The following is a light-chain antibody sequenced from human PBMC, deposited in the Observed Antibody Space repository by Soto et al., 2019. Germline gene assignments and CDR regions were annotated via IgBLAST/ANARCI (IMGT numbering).Light chain of an antibody. Sequence: EIVRTQSPASMSVSPGETATLSCRARQRISNSLAWYQHKPGQAPSLLIYGASTRATGIPARFSGSVSGTEFTRTISSLQSEDSALYYCQQYNNWPPRTFVQANKLEI. CDR1: QRISNS. CDR3: QQYNNWPPRT. J-gene: IGKJ2*01. V-gene: IGKV3-15*01. CDR2: GAS.